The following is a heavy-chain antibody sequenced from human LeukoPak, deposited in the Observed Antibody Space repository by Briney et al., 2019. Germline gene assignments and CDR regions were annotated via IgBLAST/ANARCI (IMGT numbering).Heavy chain of an antibody. J-gene: IGHJ5*02. D-gene: IGHD1-7*01. CDR3: TREGMGTTFSAWFDP. Sequence: WGSLRLSCAASGFSFSSYGMHWVRQAPGKGLEWVAVVSSDGSIDYYADSVRGRFTVSRDNSKNTLYLQVNSLRVEDTAVYYCTREGMGTTFSAWFDPWGQGTLVTVSS. CDR2: VSSDGSID. V-gene: IGHV3-30*03. CDR1: GFSFSSYG.